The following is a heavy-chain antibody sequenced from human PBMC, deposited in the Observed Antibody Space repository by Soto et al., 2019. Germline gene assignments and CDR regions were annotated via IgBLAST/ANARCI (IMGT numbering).Heavy chain of an antibody. CDR2: MYHSGST. V-gene: IGHV4-30-2*01. CDR1: GGSISSGGYS. J-gene: IGHJ4*02. Sequence: QLQLQESGSGLVKPSQTLSLTCAVSGGSISSGGYSWSWIRQPPGKGLEWIGYMYHSGSTYYNPSLKSRXXXXXXXXXXXXXXXXXXXXAAXTAVYYCARVPDYWGQGILVTVSS. D-gene: IGHD2-2*01. CDR3: ARVPDY.